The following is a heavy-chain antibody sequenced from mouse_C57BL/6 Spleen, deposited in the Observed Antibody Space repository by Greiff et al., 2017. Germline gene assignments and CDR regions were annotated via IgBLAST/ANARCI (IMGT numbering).Heavy chain of an antibody. D-gene: IGHD4-1*01. J-gene: IGHJ3*01. Sequence: VQLQQPGTELVKPGASVKLSCKASGYTFASYWMHWVKQRPGQGLEWIGNINPSNGGTNYNEKFKSKATLTVDKSSSTAYMQLSSLTSEDSAVYYCAREGAGTSWFAYWGQGTLVTVSA. CDR3: AREGAGTSWFAY. CDR2: INPSNGGT. CDR1: GYTFASYW. V-gene: IGHV1-53*01.